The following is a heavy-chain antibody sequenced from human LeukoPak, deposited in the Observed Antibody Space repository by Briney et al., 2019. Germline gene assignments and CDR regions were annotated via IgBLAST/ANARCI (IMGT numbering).Heavy chain of an antibody. V-gene: IGHV4-34*01. D-gene: IGHD3-16*02. CDR2: INHSGST. CDR1: GGSFSGYY. Sequence: SETLSLTCAVYGGSFSGYYWSWLRQPPGKGLEWIGEINHSGSTNYNPSLKSRVTISVDTSKNQFSLKLSSVTAADTAVYYCARGRRIRLGELSLRYWGKGTLVTVSS. J-gene: IGHJ4*02. CDR3: ARGRRIRLGELSLRY.